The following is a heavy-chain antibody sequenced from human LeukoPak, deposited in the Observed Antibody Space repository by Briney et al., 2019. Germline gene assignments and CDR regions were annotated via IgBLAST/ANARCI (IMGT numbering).Heavy chain of an antibody. V-gene: IGHV5-51*01. CDR2: SHT. J-gene: IGHJ6*02. CDR3: ARHYGSGSYSHYYYYGMDV. D-gene: IGHD3-10*01. Sequence: SHTRYRPPFQGQVTISADKSISTAYLQWSSLKASDTAMYYCARHYGSGSYSHYYYYGMDVWGQGTTVTVSS.